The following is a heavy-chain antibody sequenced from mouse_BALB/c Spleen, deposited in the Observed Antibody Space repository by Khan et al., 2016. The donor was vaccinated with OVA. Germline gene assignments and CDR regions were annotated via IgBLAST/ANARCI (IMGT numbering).Heavy chain of an antibody. CDR3: AKFTPDYYSMDY. J-gene: IGHJ4*01. CDR2: IWGDGST. V-gene: IGHV2-3*01. D-gene: IGHD1-1*01. CDR1: GFSLTSYG. Sequence: QVQLKESEPGLVAPSQSLSITCTVSGFSLTSYGVSWVRQSPGKGLEWLGVIWGDGSTNYHSTLISRLIISKDNSKSQVFLKLTGLQTDDTATYYCAKFTPDYYSMDYWGQGTSVTVSS.